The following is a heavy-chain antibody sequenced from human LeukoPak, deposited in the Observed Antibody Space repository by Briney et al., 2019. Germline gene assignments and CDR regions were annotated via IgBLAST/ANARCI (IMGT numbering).Heavy chain of an antibody. D-gene: IGHD6-19*01. V-gene: IGHV4-59*08. CDR2: IYYSGST. CDR1: GGSISSYY. Sequence: SETLSLTCTVSGGSISSYYWSWIRQPPGKGLEWIGYIYYSGSTNYNPSLKSRVTISVDTSKNQVSLKLSSVTAADTAVYYCARHRASEQWLESFDYWGQGTLVTVSS. CDR3: ARHRASEQWLESFDY. J-gene: IGHJ4*02.